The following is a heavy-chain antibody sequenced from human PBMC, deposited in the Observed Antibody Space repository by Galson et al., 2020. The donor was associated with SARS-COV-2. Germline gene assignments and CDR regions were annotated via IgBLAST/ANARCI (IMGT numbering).Heavy chain of an antibody. CDR3: ARRLRFSFEY. J-gene: IGHJ4*02. Sequence: ASVKVSCKASGYTHTNKYIHWVRRAPGQGLEWMGMINHSDGRTTYAQKLKGRVTMTRDTSTSTVYMALSSLRSEDTAMYYCARRLRFSFEYWCQVSLVTFSS. CDR2: INHSDGRT. D-gene: IGHD3-16*01. CDR1: GYTHTNKY. V-gene: IGHV1-46*01.